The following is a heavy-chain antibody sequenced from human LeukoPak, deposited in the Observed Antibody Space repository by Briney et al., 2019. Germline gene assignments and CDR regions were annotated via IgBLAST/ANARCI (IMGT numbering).Heavy chain of an antibody. CDR2: IRSDGSNK. D-gene: IGHD6-19*01. CDR3: ARILDSAWGELGY. Sequence: GGPLRLSCAGSGFSFSSYGMHWVRQAPGRGLEWMAFIRSDGSNKYYADSVKGRFTISRDNSKNTLYLQMDSLRAEDTAVYYCARILDSAWGELGYWGQGTLVTVSS. J-gene: IGHJ4*02. V-gene: IGHV3-30*02. CDR1: GFSFSSYG.